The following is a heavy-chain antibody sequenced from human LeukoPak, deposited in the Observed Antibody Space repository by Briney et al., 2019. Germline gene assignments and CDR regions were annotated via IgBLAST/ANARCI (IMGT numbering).Heavy chain of an antibody. CDR3: TRETSSRYFDF. CDR2: MNPNSGRT. CDR1: GYTLTSYD. V-gene: IGHV1-8*01. J-gene: IGHJ4*02. Sequence: ASVKVSCKASGYTLTSYDINWVRQATGQGLEWMGWMNPNSGRTGYAQNFQGRITITRNTSISTAYMELSSLRSEDTAVYYCTRETSSRYFDFWGQGTLVTVSS.